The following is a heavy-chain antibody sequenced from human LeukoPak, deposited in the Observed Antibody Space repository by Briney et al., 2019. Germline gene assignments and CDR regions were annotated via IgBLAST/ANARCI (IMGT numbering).Heavy chain of an antibody. Sequence: GGSLRLSCVASGFTFSSYWMSWVRQAPGKGLEWVANIKEDGSEKFYVDSVKGRFTISRDNAKNSLYLQMNSLRAEDTAVYYCARHSVTTGQRPLYYYYYMDVWGKGTTVTVSS. CDR1: GFTFSSYW. J-gene: IGHJ6*03. D-gene: IGHD4-17*01. CDR2: IKEDGSEK. V-gene: IGHV3-7*01. CDR3: ARHSVTTGQRPLYYYYYMDV.